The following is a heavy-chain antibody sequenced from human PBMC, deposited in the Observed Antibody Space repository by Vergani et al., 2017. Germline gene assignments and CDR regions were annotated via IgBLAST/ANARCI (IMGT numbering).Heavy chain of an antibody. CDR1: GYTFTDYY. CDR3: ARDSRKHSGYDTWGY. Sequence: QVQLVQSGAEVKKPGASVKVSCKASGYTFTDYYIHWVRQAPGQGLEWMGWINPNSGGTNYAQKFQGRVTMTRDTSISTAYMELNRLKFDDTAVYYCARDSRKHSGYDTWGYWGQGTLVTVSS. CDR2: INPNSGGT. J-gene: IGHJ4*02. D-gene: IGHD5-12*01. V-gene: IGHV1-2*02.